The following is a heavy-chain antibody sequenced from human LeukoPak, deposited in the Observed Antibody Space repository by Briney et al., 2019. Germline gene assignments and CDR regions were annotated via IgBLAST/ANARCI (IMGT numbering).Heavy chain of an antibody. Sequence: SQTLSLTCTVSGASISSGSYYWNWIRQPAGKGLEWIGRIFASGSTNYNPSLRSRVSMSADTSKNQVSLQVTSVTAADTAVYYCARGRDTALNYFDLWGRGTLVTVSS. CDR2: IFASGST. CDR1: GASISSGSYY. V-gene: IGHV4-61*02. J-gene: IGHJ2*01. CDR3: ARGRDTALNYFDL. D-gene: IGHD5-18*01.